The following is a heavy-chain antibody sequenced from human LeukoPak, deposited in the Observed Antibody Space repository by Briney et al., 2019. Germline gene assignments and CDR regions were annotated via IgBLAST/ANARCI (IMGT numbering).Heavy chain of an antibody. CDR3: ASVRDYDFWSGNSFYY. D-gene: IGHD3-3*01. V-gene: IGHV4-59*01. CDR1: GGSISSYY. J-gene: IGHJ4*02. Sequence: SETLSLTCTVSGGSISSYYWSWIRQPPGKGLEWIGYIYYSGSTNYNPSLKSRVTISVDTSKNQFSLKLSSVTAADTAVYYYASVRDYDFWSGNSFYYWGQGTLVTVSS. CDR2: IYYSGST.